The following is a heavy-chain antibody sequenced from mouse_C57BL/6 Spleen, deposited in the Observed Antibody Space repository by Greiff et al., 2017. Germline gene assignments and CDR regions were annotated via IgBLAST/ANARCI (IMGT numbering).Heavy chain of an antibody. Sequence: QVQLQQPGAELVKPGASVKLSCKASGYTFTSYWMQWVKQRPGQGLEWIGEIDPSASYTNYNQQFKGKATLTVDTSSSTAYMQLSSLTSEDSAVYSCEKDYGSTVWGTGTTVTVSS. CDR1: GYTFTSYW. D-gene: IGHD1-1*01. V-gene: IGHV1-50*01. CDR2: IDPSASYT. J-gene: IGHJ1*03. CDR3: EKDYGSTV.